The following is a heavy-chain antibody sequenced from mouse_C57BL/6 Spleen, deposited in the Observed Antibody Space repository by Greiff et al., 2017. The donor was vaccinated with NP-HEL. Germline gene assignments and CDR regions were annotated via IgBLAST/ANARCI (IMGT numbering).Heavy chain of an antibody. D-gene: IGHD1-1*01. V-gene: IGHV1-59*01. J-gene: IGHJ3*01. CDR2: IDPSDSYT. Sequence: QVQLQQPGAELVRPGTSVKLSCKASGYTFTSYWMHWVKQRPGQGLEWIGVIDPSDSYTNYNQKFKGKATLTVDTSSSTAYMQLSSLTSEDSAVYYCARNYGSSPPFAYWGQGTLVTVSA. CDR1: GYTFTSYW. CDR3: ARNYGSSPPFAY.